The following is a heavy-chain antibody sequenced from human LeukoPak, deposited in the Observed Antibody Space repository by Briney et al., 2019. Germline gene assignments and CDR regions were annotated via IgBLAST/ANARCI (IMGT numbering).Heavy chain of an antibody. V-gene: IGHV3-11*01. J-gene: IGHJ4*02. CDR1: GFTFRHYY. D-gene: IGHD6-19*01. CDR2: ISSNCSNI. Sequence: GGSLRLSCAASGFTFRHYYMSWVRQPPGKGLEGVSYISSNCSNIYYADSVKDRLTISRDNDKNSLYLQMNSLRAEDTAVYYCARAVAGTLWYYWGRGTRVTVS. CDR3: ARAVAGTLWYY.